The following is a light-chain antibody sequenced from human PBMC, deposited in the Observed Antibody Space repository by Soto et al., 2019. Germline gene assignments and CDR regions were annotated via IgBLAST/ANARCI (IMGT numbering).Light chain of an antibody. J-gene: IGKJ4*01. CDR3: QQYDNLPLT. Sequence: DIQITQSPFSLSLSVLDTVTITCQASHDISNYLNWYQQKPGKAPKLLIYDASNLETGVPSRFSGSGSGTDFTFTISSLQPEDIATYYCQQYDNLPLTFGGGTKVDIK. CDR1: HDISNY. CDR2: DAS. V-gene: IGKV1-33*01.